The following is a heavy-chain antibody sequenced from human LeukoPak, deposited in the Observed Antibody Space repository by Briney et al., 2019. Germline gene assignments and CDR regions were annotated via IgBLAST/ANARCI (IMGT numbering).Heavy chain of an antibody. Sequence: GASAKVSCKASGYTFKTYTIHWVRQAPGQRLEWMGWINADKGDTKYSQNFQGRVTITRDTSASTVYMEVSSLRSEDTAVYYCARDRSTIRGVAYFDYWGQGALVTVSS. J-gene: IGHJ4*02. CDR3: ARDRSTIRGVAYFDY. D-gene: IGHD3-10*01. V-gene: IGHV1-3*01. CDR1: GYTFKTYT. CDR2: INADKGDT.